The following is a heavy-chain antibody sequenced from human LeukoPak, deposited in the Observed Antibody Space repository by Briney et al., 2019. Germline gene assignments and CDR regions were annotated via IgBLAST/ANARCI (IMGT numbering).Heavy chain of an antibody. V-gene: IGHV3-23*01. CDR3: AKDRSWDSSGYYYARVYNWFDP. CDR2: ISGSGGST. J-gene: IGHJ5*02. CDR1: GFTFSIYA. Sequence: PGGSLRLSCAASGFTFSIYAMSWVRQAPGKGLEWVSAISGSGGSTYYADSVEGRFTISRDNSKNTLYLQMNSLRAEDTAVYYCAKDRSWDSSGYYYARVYNWFDPWGQGTLVTVSS. D-gene: IGHD3-22*01.